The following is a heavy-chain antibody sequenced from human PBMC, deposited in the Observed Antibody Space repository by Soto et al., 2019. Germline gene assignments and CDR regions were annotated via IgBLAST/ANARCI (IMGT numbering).Heavy chain of an antibody. Sequence: GGSLRLSCAASGFTFSSYGMHWVRKAPGKGLEWVAVIWYDGSNKYYADSVKGRFTISRDNSKNTLYLQMNSLRAEDTAVYYCARYETGSDYGDYAERYYFDYWGQGTLVTVSS. D-gene: IGHD4-17*01. CDR1: GFTFSSYG. J-gene: IGHJ4*02. CDR2: IWYDGSNK. CDR3: ARYETGSDYGDYAERYYFDY. V-gene: IGHV3-33*01.